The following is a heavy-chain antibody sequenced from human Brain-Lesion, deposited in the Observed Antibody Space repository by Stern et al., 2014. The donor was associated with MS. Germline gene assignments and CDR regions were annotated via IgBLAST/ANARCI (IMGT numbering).Heavy chain of an antibody. CDR2: LWFDGTKK. V-gene: IGHV3-33*06. J-gene: IGHJ6*02. CDR1: GFTFSSYG. D-gene: IGHD6-19*01. CDR3: AKDKKDSSGWNLYFYGMDV. Sequence: VQLVESGGGVVQPGRSLRLSCAVSGFTFSSYGMYWVRQAPGKGREGVAGLWFDGTKKNYIESVKGRFTISRDNSKNTLSLQMTSLRAEDTAVYYCAKDKKDSSGWNLYFYGMDVWGQGTTVIVSS.